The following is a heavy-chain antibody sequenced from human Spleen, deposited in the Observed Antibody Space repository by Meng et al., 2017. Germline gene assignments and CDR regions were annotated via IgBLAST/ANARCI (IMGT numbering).Heavy chain of an antibody. CDR2: INHSGST. CDR1: GGSFSDYY. V-gene: IGHV4-34*01. CDR3: ARGPTTMAHDFDY. J-gene: IGHJ4*02. Sequence: VQLQQWGAGLLKPSETLSLTCVVSGGSFSDYYWSWIRQPPGKGLEWIGEINHSGSTNYNPSLESRATISVDTSQNNLSLKLSSVTAADSAVYYCARGPTTMAHDFDYRGQGTLVTVSS. D-gene: IGHD4-11*01.